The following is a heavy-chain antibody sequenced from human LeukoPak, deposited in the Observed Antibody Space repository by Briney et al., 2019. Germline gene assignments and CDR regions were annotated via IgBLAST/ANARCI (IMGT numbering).Heavy chain of an antibody. CDR1: GYTFTGYY. J-gene: IGHJ6*03. CDR3: ARGAFRIAAAGWGQYYYMDV. Sequence: ASVTVSCKASGYTFTGYYIHWVRQAPGQGLEWMGWINPNSGVTHYPQKFQGRVTMTRDTSISTAYMELSRLRSEDTAVYYCARGAFRIAAAGWGQYYYMDVWGKGTTVTVSS. D-gene: IGHD6-13*01. CDR2: INPNSGVT. V-gene: IGHV1-2*02.